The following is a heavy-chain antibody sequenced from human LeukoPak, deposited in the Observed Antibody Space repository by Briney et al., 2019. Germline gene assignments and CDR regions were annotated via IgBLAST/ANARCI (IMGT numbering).Heavy chain of an antibody. J-gene: IGHJ3*02. D-gene: IGHD3-22*01. CDR1: GYTFTGYY. V-gene: IGHV1-2*02. Sequence: ASVKVSCKASGYTFTGYYMHWVRQAPGQGLEWMGWINPNSGGTNYAQNFQGRVTMTRDTSISTAYMELSRLRSDDTAVYYCASPADSSGYYLDAFDIWGQGTMVTVSS. CDR2: INPNSGGT. CDR3: ASPADSSGYYLDAFDI.